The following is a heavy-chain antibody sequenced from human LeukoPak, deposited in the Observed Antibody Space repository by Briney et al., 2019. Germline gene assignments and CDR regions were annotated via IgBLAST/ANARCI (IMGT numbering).Heavy chain of an antibody. Sequence: ASVKVSCKASGYTFTGYYMHWVRQAPGQGLEWMGWINPNSGGTNYAQKFQGRVTMTRDTSISTAYMELSRLRSDDTAVYYCARGRHYYGSGSYLVWGQGTLATVSS. V-gene: IGHV1-2*02. D-gene: IGHD3-10*01. CDR3: ARGRHYYGSGSYLV. CDR1: GYTFTGYY. J-gene: IGHJ4*02. CDR2: INPNSGGT.